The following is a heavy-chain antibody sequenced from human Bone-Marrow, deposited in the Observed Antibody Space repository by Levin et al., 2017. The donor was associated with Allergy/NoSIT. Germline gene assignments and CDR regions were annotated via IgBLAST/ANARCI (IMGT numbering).Heavy chain of an antibody. D-gene: IGHD3-16*01. CDR2: IYYSGTT. CDR3: ARVGDRFDAFDI. CDR1: GASISSGGHY. Sequence: PSETLSLTCTVSGASISSGGHYWTWIRQHPGKGLEWIAYIYYSGTTSLNPSLKSRVSVSVDTSKNQISLKLGSVTAADTAVYYCARVGDRFDAFDIWGQGTPVSVSS. V-gene: IGHV4-31*03. J-gene: IGHJ3*02.